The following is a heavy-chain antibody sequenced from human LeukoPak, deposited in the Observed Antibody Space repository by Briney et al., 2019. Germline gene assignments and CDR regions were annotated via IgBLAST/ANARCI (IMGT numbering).Heavy chain of an antibody. CDR1: RYTFTGYY. CDR2: INPNSGGT. Sequence: ASVKVSCKASRYTFTGYYIHWVRQAPGQGLEWMGWINPNSGGTNYAQKFQGRVTMTRDTSISTAYMDLSRLRSDDTAVYYCARQARPINYGDPDAYDIWGQGTMVTVSS. V-gene: IGHV1-2*02. J-gene: IGHJ3*02. CDR3: ARQARPINYGDPDAYDI. D-gene: IGHD4-17*01.